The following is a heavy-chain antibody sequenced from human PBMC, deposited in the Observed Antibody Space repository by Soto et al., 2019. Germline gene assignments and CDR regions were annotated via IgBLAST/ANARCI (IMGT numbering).Heavy chain of an antibody. CDR3: SRGILV. V-gene: IGHV4-31*03. CDR1: GGSMNSGGYC. J-gene: IGHJ4*02. D-gene: IGHD2-15*01. Sequence: QVQLQESAPGLVKPSQTLSLTCTVSGGSMNSGGYCWSWIRQHPGEGLEWIGCISYGGTTSYNPSLKSRVIISVDTSKNQFSLKLTSVTAADTAVYYCSRGILVWGQGTLITVSS. CDR2: ISYGGTT.